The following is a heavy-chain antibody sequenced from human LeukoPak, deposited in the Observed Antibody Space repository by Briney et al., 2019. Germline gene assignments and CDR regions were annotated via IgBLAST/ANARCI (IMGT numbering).Heavy chain of an antibody. Sequence: GGSLRLSCAASGLTFRSYEMNWVRQAPGKGLEWVSYTSSGGTTVYYADSVKGRFTISRDNAKNSLYLQMNSLRAEDTAVYYCARDLGSGSYYAHWGQGTLVTVSS. J-gene: IGHJ4*02. CDR3: ARDLGSGSYYAH. D-gene: IGHD1-26*01. CDR1: GLTFRSYE. CDR2: TSSGGTTV. V-gene: IGHV3-48*03.